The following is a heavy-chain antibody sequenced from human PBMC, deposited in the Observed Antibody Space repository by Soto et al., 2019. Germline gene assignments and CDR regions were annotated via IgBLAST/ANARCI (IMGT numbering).Heavy chain of an antibody. J-gene: IGHJ6*02. Sequence: QITLKESGPTLVKPTQTLTLTCTFSGFSLSTSEVGVGWVRQPPGKALELVALIYWDDDKRYSPSLKSRLTITKDTSKSQVVLTMTNLDPVDTATYYCAHSMRPRIFSVWGQGTTVTVSS. CDR2: IYWDDDK. D-gene: IGHD3-3*01. CDR3: AHSMRPRIFSV. CDR1: GFSLSTSEVG. V-gene: IGHV2-5*02.